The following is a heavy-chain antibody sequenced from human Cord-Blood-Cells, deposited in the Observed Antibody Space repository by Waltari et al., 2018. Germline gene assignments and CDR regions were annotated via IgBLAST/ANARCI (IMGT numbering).Heavy chain of an antibody. V-gene: IGHV1-2*04. Sequence: QVQLVQSGAEVKKPGASVKVSCKAPGYTFTGHYMHWVRPAPGQGLEWMGWINPNSGGTNYAQKFQGWVTMTRDTSISTAYMELSRLRSDDTAVYYCARVRRSGYDLSAFDIWGQGTMVTVSS. CDR2: INPNSGGT. D-gene: IGHD5-12*01. CDR1: GYTFTGHY. J-gene: IGHJ3*02. CDR3: ARVRRSGYDLSAFDI.